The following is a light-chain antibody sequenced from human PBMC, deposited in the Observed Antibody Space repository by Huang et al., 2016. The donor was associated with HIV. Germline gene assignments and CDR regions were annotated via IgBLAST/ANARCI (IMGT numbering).Light chain of an antibody. Sequence: EIVLTQSPATLSVSPGERATLPCRASQSISSNLAWYQHKAGQGPRLLIYGASTRATGIPARFSGSGSGTDFTLTINSLQSEDFAVYYCQQYDNWPPNTFGQGTKLEIK. J-gene: IGKJ2*01. CDR1: QSISSN. V-gene: IGKV3-15*01. CDR3: QQYDNWPPNT. CDR2: GAS.